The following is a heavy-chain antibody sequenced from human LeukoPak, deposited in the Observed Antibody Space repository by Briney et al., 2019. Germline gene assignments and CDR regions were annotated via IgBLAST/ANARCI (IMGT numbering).Heavy chain of an antibody. V-gene: IGHV4-59*08. CDR3: AKSGLFYDFWSGQPD. CDR1: GXSVRSYY. CDR2: IHYSGST. D-gene: IGHD3-3*01. J-gene: IGHJ4*02. Sequence: SETLSLTCSVSGXSVRSYYWSWIRQPPGKGLEGIGYIHYSGSTNYNPSLKSPVIISIDTSKDEFSLKLSSVTAADTAVYYCAKSGLFYDFWSGQPDWGQGVLVTVSS.